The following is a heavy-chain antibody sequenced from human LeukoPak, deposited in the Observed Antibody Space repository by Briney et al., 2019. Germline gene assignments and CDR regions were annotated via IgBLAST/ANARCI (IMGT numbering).Heavy chain of an antibody. J-gene: IGHJ4*02. CDR2: ISSSSINI. D-gene: IGHD1-1*01. CDR3: ARDSIQLWPNAIDF. Sequence: QTGGSLRLSCATSGFTFSGYSMNWVRQAPGKGLEWISYISSSSINIHYGDFVKGRFTISRDNAENSLYLQMNSLRAEDTAVYYCARDSIQLWPNAIDFWGQGTLVTVSS. CDR1: GFTFSGYS. V-gene: IGHV3-48*01.